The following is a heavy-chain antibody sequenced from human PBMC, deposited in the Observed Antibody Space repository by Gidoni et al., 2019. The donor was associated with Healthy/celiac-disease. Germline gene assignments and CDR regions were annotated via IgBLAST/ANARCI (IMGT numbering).Heavy chain of an antibody. V-gene: IGHV1-2*02. CDR3: ARDRRFGELLRYYYYGMDV. J-gene: IGHJ6*02. Sequence: QVQLVQSGAEVKKPGASVKVSCKASGYTFTGHYMHWVRQAPVQGLEWMGWINPNSGGTNYAQKFQGRVTMTRDTSISTAYMELSRLRSDDTAVYYCARDRRFGELLRYYYYGMDVWGQGTTVTVSS. CDR2: INPNSGGT. D-gene: IGHD3-10*01. CDR1: GYTFTGHY.